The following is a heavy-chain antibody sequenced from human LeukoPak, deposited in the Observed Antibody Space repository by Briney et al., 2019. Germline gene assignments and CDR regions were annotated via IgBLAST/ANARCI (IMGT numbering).Heavy chain of an antibody. CDR3: ARAPSADLYFDC. V-gene: IGHV4-4*07. Sequence: SETLSLTCTVSGGSISTYYWSWIRQPAGKGLEWIGRIYTSGSTSYNPSLKIRVTMSVDTSKNQFSLKLTSVTAADTAMYYCARAPSADLYFDCWGQGTLVTVSS. J-gene: IGHJ4*02. CDR2: IYTSGST. CDR1: GGSISTYY.